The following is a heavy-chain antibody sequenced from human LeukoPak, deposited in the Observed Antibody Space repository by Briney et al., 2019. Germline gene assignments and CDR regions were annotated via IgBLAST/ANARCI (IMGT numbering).Heavy chain of an antibody. Sequence: GGSLRLSCAASGFTFSNYAMHWVRQAPGKGLEWVALMSYDGSNKFYADSVKGRFTISRDNSKSTLYLQMNSLKAEDTAVYYCARGGVTTMTLRDLWLDYWGQGTLITVSS. V-gene: IGHV3-30-3*01. CDR3: ARGGVTTMTLRDLWLDY. CDR2: MSYDGSNK. D-gene: IGHD4-17*01. CDR1: GFTFSNYA. J-gene: IGHJ4*02.